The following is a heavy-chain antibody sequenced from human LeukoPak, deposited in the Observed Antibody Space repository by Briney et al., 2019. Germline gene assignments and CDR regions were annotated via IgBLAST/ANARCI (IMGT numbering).Heavy chain of an antibody. J-gene: IGHJ3*02. D-gene: IGHD2-15*01. Sequence: GGSLRLSCAASGFTFSSYSMNWVRQAPGKGLEWVSSISSSSSYIYYADSVKGRFTISRDNAKTPLYLQMNSLRAEDTAVYYCARDWEGYCSGGSCGENAFDIWDRGTMVTVSS. V-gene: IGHV3-21*01. CDR2: ISSSSSYI. CDR3: ARDWEGYCSGGSCGENAFDI. CDR1: GFTFSSYS.